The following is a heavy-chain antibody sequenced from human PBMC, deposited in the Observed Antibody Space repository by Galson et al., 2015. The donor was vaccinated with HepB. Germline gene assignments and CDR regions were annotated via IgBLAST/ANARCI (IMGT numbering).Heavy chain of an antibody. CDR3: AREAVTGYPFDTYDF. CDR2: INVGNGNT. V-gene: IGHV1-3*01. CDR1: AYTFTRHA. J-gene: IGHJ3*01. D-gene: IGHD2-21*02. Sequence: SVKVSCKASAYTFTRHAIHWVRQAPGQRLEWMGWINVGNGNTKFAQKFHDRFTITRDMSASTAYMELRSLRSEDTAVYYCAREAVTGYPFDTYDFWGQGTRVTVSS.